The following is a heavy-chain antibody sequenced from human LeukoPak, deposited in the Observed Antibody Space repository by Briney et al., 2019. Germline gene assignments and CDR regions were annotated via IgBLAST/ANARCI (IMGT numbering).Heavy chain of an antibody. D-gene: IGHD3-10*01. J-gene: IGHJ4*02. CDR3: ARDPLLWFGELSLFFDY. CDR2: INRNSGGT. CDR1: GYSFNDKY. Sequence: ASVKVSCKASGYSFNDKYLHWVRQAPGQGLEWMGSINRNSGGTNYAQKFQGRVTMTTDTSMSTAYMELCSLRSDDTAVYYCARDPLLWFGELSLFFDYWGQGTLVTVSS. V-gene: IGHV1-2*02.